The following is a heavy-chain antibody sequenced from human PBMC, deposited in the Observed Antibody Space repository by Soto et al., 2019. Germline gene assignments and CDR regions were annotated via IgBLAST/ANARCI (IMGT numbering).Heavy chain of an antibody. J-gene: IGHJ5*01. CDR2: ISGSGGST. CDR3: AKERNFWSGTAGFDS. D-gene: IGHD3-3*01. CDR1: GFTFSMFA. Sequence: GASVKVSCVGSGFTFSMFAMSWVRQAPGKGLEWISSISGSGGSTYYADSVKGRFTVSRDNSKTTVFLQMNSLRTEDTAVYFCAKERNFWSGTAGFDSWGQGSPVTVSS. V-gene: IGHV3-23*01.